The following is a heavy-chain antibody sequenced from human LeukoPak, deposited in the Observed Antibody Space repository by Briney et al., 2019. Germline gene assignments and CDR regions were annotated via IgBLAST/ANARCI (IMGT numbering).Heavy chain of an antibody. CDR2: INAGNGNT. V-gene: IGHV1-3*01. Sequence: GASVKVSCKASGYTFTSYAMQWVRQAPGQRLEWMGWINAGNGNTKYSQKFQGRVTMTRDTSTSTVYMELSSLRSEDTAVYYCARDPEAHLFDYWGQGTLVTVSS. CDR1: GYTFTSYA. CDR3: ARDPEAHLFDY. D-gene: IGHD6-6*01. J-gene: IGHJ4*02.